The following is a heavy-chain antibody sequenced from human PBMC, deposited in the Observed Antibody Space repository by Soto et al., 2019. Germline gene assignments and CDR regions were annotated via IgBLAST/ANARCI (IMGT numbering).Heavy chain of an antibody. CDR3: GRHGNYDIGWVAP. V-gene: IGHV4-30-4*01. J-gene: IGHJ5*02. CDR1: GASISSGDDY. Sequence: QVQLQESGPGLVKPSQTLSLTCTVSGASISSGDDYWSWIRQPPGKGLEWIGYTHYSGSVNYNPSLKSRVTISADASRSHVSLILKSVTAADTAVYYCGRHGNYDIGWVAPWGQGIRVTVSS. D-gene: IGHD3-9*01. CDR2: THYSGSV.